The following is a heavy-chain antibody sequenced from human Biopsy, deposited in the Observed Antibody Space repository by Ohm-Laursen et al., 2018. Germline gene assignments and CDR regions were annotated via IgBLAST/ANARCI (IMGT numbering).Heavy chain of an antibody. D-gene: IGHD3-22*01. J-gene: IGHJ6*02. Sequence: SDTLSLTCAVYGESFNGYYWSWIRQTPGQGLKWIGEINHSGRTNYNPSLKSRVTISVNTSKNQFSLKVRPVTAADTAVYYCVRGVDYYDPYHYYALDVWGQGTTVTVSS. CDR1: GESFNGYY. CDR2: INHSGRT. V-gene: IGHV4-34*01. CDR3: VRGVDYYDPYHYYALDV.